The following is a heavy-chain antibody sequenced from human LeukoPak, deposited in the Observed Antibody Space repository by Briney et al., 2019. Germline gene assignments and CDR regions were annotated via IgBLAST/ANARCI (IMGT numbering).Heavy chain of an antibody. J-gene: IGHJ4*02. Sequence: GGSLRLSCAASGFTFSSYATTWVRQAPGQGLEWVSAISVGGGSTSYADSVKGRFTISRDNSQNTLYLQMNSLRAEDTAVYYCARDPGDSLYYFDYWGQGTLVTVSS. D-gene: IGHD5-18*01. CDR2: ISVGGGST. CDR3: ARDPGDSLYYFDY. CDR1: GFTFSSYA. V-gene: IGHV3-23*01.